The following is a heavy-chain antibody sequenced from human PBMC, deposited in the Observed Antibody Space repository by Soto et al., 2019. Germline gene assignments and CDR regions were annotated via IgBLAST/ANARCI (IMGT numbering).Heavy chain of an antibody. CDR3: TRAEYIVVVTATNYFDY. CDR1: GFTFGDYA. CDR2: IRSKAYGGTT. V-gene: IGHV3-49*03. Sequence: GGSLRLSCTASGFTFGDYAMSWFRQAPGKGLEWVGFIRSKAYGGTTEYAASVKGRFTISRDDSKSIAYLQMNSLKTEDTAVYYCTRAEYIVVVTATNYFDYWGQGTLVTVSS. J-gene: IGHJ4*02. D-gene: IGHD2-21*02.